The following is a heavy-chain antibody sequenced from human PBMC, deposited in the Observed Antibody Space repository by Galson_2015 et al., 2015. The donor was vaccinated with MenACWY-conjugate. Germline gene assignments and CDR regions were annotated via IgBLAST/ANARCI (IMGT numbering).Heavy chain of an antibody. D-gene: IGHD6-13*01. J-gene: IGHJ4*02. Sequence: SLRLSCAASGFAFSSLAMSWVRQAPGKGLEWVSSVSDGGGNTYYADSAKGRFTISRDNSKNTLYLQMNSLRAEDTALYYCAKDLGIAAAGTVYWGQGTLVTVSS. CDR3: AKDLGIAAAGTVY. CDR1: GFAFSSLA. CDR2: VSDGGGNT. V-gene: IGHV3-23*01.